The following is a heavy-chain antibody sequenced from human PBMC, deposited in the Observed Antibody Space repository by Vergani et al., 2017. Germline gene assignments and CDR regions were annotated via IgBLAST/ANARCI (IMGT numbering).Heavy chain of an antibody. D-gene: IGHD1-1*01. J-gene: IGHJ6*03. CDR1: GFTFSSYS. Sequence: EVQLVESGGGLVKRGGSLRLSCAASGFTFSSYSMNWVRQAPGKGLEWVSRSNSDGESTSYAESVKGRFTISRDNAKNTLYLQMDSLRAEDTAVYYSASDGRKRLYYYYYKDVWGKGNTVTVS. CDR3: ASDGRKRLYYYYYKDV. CDR2: SNSDGEST. V-gene: IGHV3-74*02.